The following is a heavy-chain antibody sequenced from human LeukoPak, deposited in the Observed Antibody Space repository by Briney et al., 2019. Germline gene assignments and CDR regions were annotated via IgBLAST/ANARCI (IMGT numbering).Heavy chain of an antibody. CDR2: IDPGDSET. J-gene: IGHJ4*02. D-gene: IGHD2-8*01. CDR1: GYSFTSYW. CDR3: ARLMYSESGNRAYEY. V-gene: IGHV5-51*01. Sequence: RGESLKISCKGSGYSFTSYWIGWVRQMPGKGLEWMGIIDPGDSETIYSPSFEGQVTISADKSITTAYMQWNSLKASDTAIYYCARLMYSESGNRAYEYWGQGTLVTVSS.